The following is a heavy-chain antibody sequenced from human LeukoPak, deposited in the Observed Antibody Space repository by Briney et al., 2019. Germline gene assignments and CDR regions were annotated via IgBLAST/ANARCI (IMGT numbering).Heavy chain of an antibody. Sequence: ASVKVSCKTSGYTFTNFDINWVRQASGHGLEWMGWMNPNSGNTGYAQKLQGRVNITRNTSISTAYMELSSLRSEDTAVYYCARALSWNYNRYYCYYGVVWGGGTTVTVSS. CDR2: MNPNSGNT. CDR3: ARALSWNYNRYYCYYGVV. J-gene: IGHJ6*03. D-gene: IGHD1-7*01. V-gene: IGHV1-8*03. CDR1: GYTFTNFD.